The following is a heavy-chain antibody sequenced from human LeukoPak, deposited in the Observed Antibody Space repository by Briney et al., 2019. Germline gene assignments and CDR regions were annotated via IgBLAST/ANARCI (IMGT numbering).Heavy chain of an antibody. CDR2: IKSDGST. Sequence: GGSLRLSCAASRFTFSSYWVHWVRQAPGKGLVWVSRIKSDGSTNYADSVKGRFTISRDNAKKTLSLQMNSLRAEDTGVYYCARAPSEIGGYYPEYFRHWGQGTLVTVSS. J-gene: IGHJ1*01. D-gene: IGHD3-22*01. CDR3: ARAPSEIGGYYPEYFRH. V-gene: IGHV3-74*01. CDR1: RFTFSSYW.